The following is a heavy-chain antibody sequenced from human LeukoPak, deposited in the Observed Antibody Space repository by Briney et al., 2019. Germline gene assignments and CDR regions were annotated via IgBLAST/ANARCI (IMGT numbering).Heavy chain of an antibody. D-gene: IGHD2-8*02. CDR3: ARRRTYGTGAAHDY. Sequence: PSETLSLTCTVSGGSISSYYWSWIRQPPGKGLEWIGYIYSSGSTNYNPSLKSRVTISVDTSKNQFSLRMSSVTAADTAVYYCARRRTYGTGAAHDYWGQGTLVTVSS. CDR1: GGSISSYY. CDR2: IYSSGST. V-gene: IGHV4-59*08. J-gene: IGHJ4*02.